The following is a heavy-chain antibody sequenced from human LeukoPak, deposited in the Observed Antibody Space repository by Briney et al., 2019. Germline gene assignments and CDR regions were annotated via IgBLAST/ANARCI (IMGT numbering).Heavy chain of an antibody. D-gene: IGHD6-13*01. CDR1: GYTFTSYG. Sequence: GASVKVSCKASGYTFTSYGISWVRQAPGQGLEWMGWISAYNGNTSYAQKLQGRVTMTTDTSTSTAYMELRSLRSDDTAVYYCARAIIAAATMRFDPWGQGTLVTVSS. J-gene: IGHJ5*02. CDR3: ARAIIAAATMRFDP. V-gene: IGHV1-18*01. CDR2: ISAYNGNT.